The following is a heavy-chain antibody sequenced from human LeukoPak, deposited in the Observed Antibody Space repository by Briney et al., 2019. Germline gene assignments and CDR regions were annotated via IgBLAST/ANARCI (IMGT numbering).Heavy chain of an antibody. CDR1: GFTSSTYG. V-gene: IGHV3-30*03. CDR2: VSFDSNNI. CDR3: ASINNWVDS. J-gene: IGHJ5*01. Sequence: GGSLRLSCAASGFTSSTYGMHWVRQAPGKGLEWVAVVSFDSNNIYYADSVKGRFTISRDNSKNTLYLQMNSLRSEDTAVYYCASINNWVDSWGQGTLVTVSS.